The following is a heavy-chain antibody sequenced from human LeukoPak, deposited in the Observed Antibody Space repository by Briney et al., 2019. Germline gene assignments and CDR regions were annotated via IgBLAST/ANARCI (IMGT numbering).Heavy chain of an antibody. J-gene: IGHJ6*02. Sequence: ASVKVSCKASGYTFTGYYMHWVRQATGQGLEWMGWMNPNSGNTGYAQKFQGRVTMTRNTSISTAYMELSSPRSEDTAVYYCASKGGYCSSTSCSSDYYGMDVWGQGTTVTVSS. D-gene: IGHD2-2*01. CDR1: GYTFTGYY. CDR3: ASKGGYCSSTSCSSDYYGMDV. CDR2: MNPNSGNT. V-gene: IGHV1-8*02.